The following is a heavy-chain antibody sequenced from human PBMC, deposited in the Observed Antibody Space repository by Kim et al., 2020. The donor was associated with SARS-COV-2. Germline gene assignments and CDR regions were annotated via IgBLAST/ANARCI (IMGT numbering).Heavy chain of an antibody. V-gene: IGHV5-51*01. Sequence: GESLKISCKGSGYSFTSYWIGWVRQMPGKGLEWMGIIYPGDSDTRYSPSFQGQVTISADKSISTAYLQWSSLKASDTAMYYCAGLKWGSSGYYNDACDYWGQGTLVTVSS. CDR1: GYSFTSYW. CDR2: IYPGDSDT. D-gene: IGHD3-22*01. CDR3: AGLKWGSSGYYNDACDY. J-gene: IGHJ4*02.